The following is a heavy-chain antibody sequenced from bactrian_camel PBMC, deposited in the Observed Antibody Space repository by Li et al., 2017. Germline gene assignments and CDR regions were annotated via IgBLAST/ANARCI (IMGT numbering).Heavy chain of an antibody. D-gene: IGHD7*01. Sequence: HVQLVESGGGSVQAGGSLKLSCAASRYLYVTNCVGWFRQAPGKEREGVAILERGVSTYSDFVKGRFTVSTDNTKGTLYLQMNNLEPEDTAMYFCATDRTCNVRFCTGGYCLARGGSGGQGTQVTV. V-gene: IGHV3S53*01. CDR3: ATDRTCNVRFCTGGYCLARGGS. J-gene: IGHJ4*01. CDR1: RYLYVTNC. CDR2: ILERGVS.